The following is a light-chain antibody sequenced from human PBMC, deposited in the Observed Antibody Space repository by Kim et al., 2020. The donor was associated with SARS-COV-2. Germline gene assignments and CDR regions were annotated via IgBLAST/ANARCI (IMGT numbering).Light chain of an antibody. CDR2: GAS. CDR3: QQYSNWPLT. Sequence: VSPGNRATLSWRASQSVNSNLAWYQHKPGQAPRLLIYGASTRATDIPARFSGSGSGTEFTLTISSLQSEDFAVYHCQQYSNWPLTFGGGTKVDIK. J-gene: IGKJ4*01. CDR1: QSVNSN. V-gene: IGKV3-15*01.